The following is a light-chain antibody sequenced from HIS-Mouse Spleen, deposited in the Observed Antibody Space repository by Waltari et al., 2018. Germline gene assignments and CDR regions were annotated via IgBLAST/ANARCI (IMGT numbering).Light chain of an antibody. CDR1: NWGDKY. J-gene: IGLJ1*01. V-gene: IGLV3-1*01. Sequence: SYELTQPPSVSVSPGQTASITCSGDNWGDKYACWYQQKPGQSPVLVIYQDSKRPSGIPERFSGSNSGNTATLTISGTQAMDEADYYCQAWDSSTAVFGTGTKVTVL. CDR3: QAWDSSTAV. CDR2: QDS.